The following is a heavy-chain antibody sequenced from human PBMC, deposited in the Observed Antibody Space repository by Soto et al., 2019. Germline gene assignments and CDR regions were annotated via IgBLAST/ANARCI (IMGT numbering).Heavy chain of an antibody. J-gene: IGHJ3*02. CDR3: AREFWSGWSRSDCFDI. V-gene: IGHV3-11*04. Sequence: QVQLVESGGGLVKPGGSLRLSCAASGFTFSDYYMSWIRQAPGKGLEWVSYISSSGTTIYYADSVKGRFTISRDNAKNSLDLQMNSLRADDTGVYYCAREFWSGWSRSDCFDIWGQGTMVTVSS. D-gene: IGHD3-3*01. CDR1: GFTFSDYY. CDR2: ISSSGTTI.